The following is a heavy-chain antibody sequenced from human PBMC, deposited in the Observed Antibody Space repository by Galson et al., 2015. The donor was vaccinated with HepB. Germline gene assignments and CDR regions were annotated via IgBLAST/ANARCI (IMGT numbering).Heavy chain of an antibody. J-gene: IGHJ4*02. Sequence: LRLSCAASGFTFSSYAMHWVRQAPGKGLEWVAVISYDGSNKYYADSVKGRFTISRDNSKNTLYLQMNSLRAEDTAVYYCARDPGGSYSTYFDYWGQGTLVTVSS. CDR1: GFTFSSYA. D-gene: IGHD1-26*01. V-gene: IGHV3-30*04. CDR3: ARDPGGSYSTYFDY. CDR2: ISYDGSNK.